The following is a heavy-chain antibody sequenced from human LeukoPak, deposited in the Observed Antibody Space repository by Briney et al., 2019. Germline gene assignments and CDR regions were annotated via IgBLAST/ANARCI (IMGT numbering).Heavy chain of an antibody. CDR3: ARDRDCSGGSCYSVGFDY. V-gene: IGHV3-11*06. Sequence: GGSLRLSCAASGFTFSDYYMSWIRQAPGKGLEWVSYISSSSSYTNHADSVKGRFTISRDNTKNSLYLQMNSLRAEDTAVYYCARDRDCSGGSCYSVGFDYWGQGTLVTVSS. CDR1: GFTFSDYY. J-gene: IGHJ4*02. CDR2: ISSSSSYT. D-gene: IGHD2-15*01.